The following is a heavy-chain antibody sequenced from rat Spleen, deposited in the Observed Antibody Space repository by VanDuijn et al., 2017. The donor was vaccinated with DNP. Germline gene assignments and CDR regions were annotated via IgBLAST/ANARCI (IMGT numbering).Heavy chain of an antibody. J-gene: IGHJ2*01. CDR3: ARHTYGHFFDY. D-gene: IGHD1-11*01. CDR1: GFSLTSYH. CDR2: IWTGGST. V-gene: IGHV2-43*01. Sequence: QVQLKESGPGLVQPSQTLSLACTVSGFSLTSYHVHWVRQPSGKGLEWMGVIWTGGSTEENSALRSRLTISRDTSKSQIFLKMNSLQSEDTGTYYCARHTYGHFFDYWGQGVMVTVSS.